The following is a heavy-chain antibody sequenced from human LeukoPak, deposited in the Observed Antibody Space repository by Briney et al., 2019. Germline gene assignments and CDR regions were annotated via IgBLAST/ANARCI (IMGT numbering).Heavy chain of an antibody. V-gene: IGHV3-30*04. Sequence: GGSLRLSCAVSGFTLSSYAMHWVRQAPGKGLEWVAVISYDGRNKYYADSVKGRFTISRDNSKNTLYLQMNSLRAEDTAVYYCARDQYYDFWSGYLDYWGQGTLVTVSS. D-gene: IGHD3-3*01. CDR3: ARDQYYDFWSGYLDY. CDR2: ISYDGRNK. J-gene: IGHJ4*02. CDR1: GFTLSSYA.